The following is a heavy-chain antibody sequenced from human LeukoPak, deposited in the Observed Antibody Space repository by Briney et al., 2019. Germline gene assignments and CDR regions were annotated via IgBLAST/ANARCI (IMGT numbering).Heavy chain of an antibody. Sequence: SGPTLVKPTQTLTLTCFFSGFSLTTPGAGVGWIRQPPGKALEWRAIVYWDDDKRYSPSLESRLTINGATSKNQVVLTMTNIDPVDTSTYYCAHKVVVAGPTIVFDYWGQGTLVTVSS. CDR2: VYWDDDK. V-gene: IGHV2-5*02. J-gene: IGHJ4*02. CDR3: AHKVVVAGPTIVFDY. CDR1: GFSLTTPGAG. D-gene: IGHD6-19*01.